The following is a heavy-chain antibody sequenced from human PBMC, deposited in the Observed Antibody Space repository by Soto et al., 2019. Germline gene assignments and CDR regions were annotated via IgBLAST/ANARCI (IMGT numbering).Heavy chain of an antibody. J-gene: IGHJ4*02. CDR1: GFMFGSYW. CDR3: ARVRATDYEIDY. V-gene: IGHV3-7*03. Sequence: EVQLVESGGGLVQPGGSLRLSCTASGFMFGSYWMTWVRHVPGKGLQWVANIKRDGCEKYYVDFVKGRFTISRDNADNSVFLDMNNLRVDDTATYYCARVRATDYEIDYWGQGALVTVSS. CDR2: IKRDGCEK. D-gene: IGHD4-17*01.